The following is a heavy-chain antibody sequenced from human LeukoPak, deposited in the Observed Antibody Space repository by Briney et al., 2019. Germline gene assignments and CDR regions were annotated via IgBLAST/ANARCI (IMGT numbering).Heavy chain of an antibody. CDR1: GYIFSIYA. D-gene: IGHD1-7*01. V-gene: IGHV7-4-1*02. CDR2: IETNTGNP. J-gene: IGHJ1*01. CDR3: ARDYTLTLGTTTYFQH. Sequence: ASVKVSCKASGYIFSIYAMIWVRQAPGQGLELMGWIETNTGNPTYAQGFTGRFVFSLGTTVSTAYLQISSLKAEDTAVYYCARDYTLTLGTTTYFQHWGQGTLVTVSS.